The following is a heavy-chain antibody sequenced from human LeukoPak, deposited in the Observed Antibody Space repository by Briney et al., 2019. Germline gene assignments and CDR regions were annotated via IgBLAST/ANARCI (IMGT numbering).Heavy chain of an antibody. CDR3: ARGKGSYYLIDY. CDR1: SGSISSHY. CDR2: IYYSGST. V-gene: IGHV4-59*11. D-gene: IGHD1-26*01. Sequence: SETLSLTCTVSSGSISSHYWSWIRQPPGKGLEWIGYIYYSGSTNYNPSLKSRVTISVDTSKNQFSLKLSSVTAADTAVYYCARGKGSYYLIDYWGQGTLVTVSS. J-gene: IGHJ4*02.